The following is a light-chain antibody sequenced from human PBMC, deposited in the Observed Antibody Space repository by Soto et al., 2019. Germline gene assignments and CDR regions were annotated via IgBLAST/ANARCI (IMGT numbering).Light chain of an antibody. J-gene: IGKJ2*01. CDR2: GAF. Sequence: EIVMTQSPATLSVSPGEIATLSCRSIHGITNSRLAWYQQKPGQAPRLLIYGAFNRATGIPDGFSGSASGTDFTLTISRLEPEDFAVYYCQQYGGSPYTFGQGTKVDIK. V-gene: IGKV3-20*01. CDR1: HGITNSR. CDR3: QQYGGSPYT.